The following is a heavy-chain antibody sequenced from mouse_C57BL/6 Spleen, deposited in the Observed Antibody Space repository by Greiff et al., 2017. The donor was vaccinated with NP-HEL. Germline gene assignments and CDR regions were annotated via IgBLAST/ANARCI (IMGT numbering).Heavy chain of an antibody. J-gene: IGHJ1*03. CDR3: ARGLYWYFDV. D-gene: IGHD3-1*01. Sequence: VQLQQSGPELVKPGASVKISCKASGYTFTDYYMNWVKQSHGKSLEWIGDINPNNGGTSYNQKFKGKATLTVDKSSSTAYMELRSLTSEDSAVYYCARGLYWYFDVWGTGTTVTVSS. CDR2: INPNNGGT. V-gene: IGHV1-26*01. CDR1: GYTFTDYY.